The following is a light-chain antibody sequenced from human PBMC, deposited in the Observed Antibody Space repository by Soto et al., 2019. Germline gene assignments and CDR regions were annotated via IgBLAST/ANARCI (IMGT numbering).Light chain of an antibody. CDR3: QQYESYSPYT. CDR1: QSINSW. J-gene: IGKJ2*01. CDR2: QAS. Sequence: DIQMTQSPSTLSASVGDRVTITCRASQSINSWLAWYQQKPGKAPKLLIYQASTLESRVPSRFSGSGSGTEFTITISALQPDDSASYFCQQYESYSPYTFGQGTKLEIK. V-gene: IGKV1-5*03.